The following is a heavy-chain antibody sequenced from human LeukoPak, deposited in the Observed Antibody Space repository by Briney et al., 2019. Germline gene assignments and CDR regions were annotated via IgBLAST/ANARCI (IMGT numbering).Heavy chain of an antibody. J-gene: IGHJ4*02. V-gene: IGHV1-2*02. CDR2: INPNSGGT. CDR3: ARAQYCGSDCSRTPYFDY. CDR1: GYTFTGYY. Sequence: ASVKVSCKASGYTFTGYYMHWVRQAPGQGLEWMGWINPNSGGTNYAQKFQGRVTMTRDTSISTAYMELSRLRSDDTAVYYCARAQYCGSDCSRTPYFDYWGQGTLVTVSS. D-gene: IGHD2-21*02.